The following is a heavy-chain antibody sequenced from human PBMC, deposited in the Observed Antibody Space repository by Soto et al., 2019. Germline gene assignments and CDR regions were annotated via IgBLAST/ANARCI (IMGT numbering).Heavy chain of an antibody. CDR1: GFTFSSYA. CDR2: ISYDGSNK. J-gene: IGHJ4*02. V-gene: IGHV3-30-3*01. D-gene: IGHD2-21*02. CDR3: ARDPVAYCGGDCRTFDY. Sequence: PGGSVRLSCAASGFTFSSYAMHWVRQAPGKGLEWVAVISYDGSNKYYADSVKGRFTIPRDNSKNTLYLQMNSLRAEDTAVYYCARDPVAYCGGDCRTFDYWGQGTLVTVSS.